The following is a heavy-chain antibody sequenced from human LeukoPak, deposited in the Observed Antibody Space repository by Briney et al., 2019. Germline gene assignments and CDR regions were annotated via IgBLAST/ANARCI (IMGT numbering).Heavy chain of an antibody. CDR2: ISAYNGNT. CDR3: ARNTAAAGPYNWFDP. V-gene: IGHV1-18*01. D-gene: IGHD6-13*01. Sequence: ASVKVSCKASGYTFTSYGISWLRQAPGQGLEWMGWISAYNGNTNYAQKLQGRVTMTTDTSTSTAYMELRSLRSDDTAVYYCARNTAAAGPYNWFDPWGQGTLVTVSS. J-gene: IGHJ5*02. CDR1: GYTFTSYG.